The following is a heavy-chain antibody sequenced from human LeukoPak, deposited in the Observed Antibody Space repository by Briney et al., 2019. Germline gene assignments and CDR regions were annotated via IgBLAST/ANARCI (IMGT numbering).Heavy chain of an antibody. V-gene: IGHV1-18*01. CDR3: AVLDSSGYYYPGFDY. CDR2: ISAYNGNT. D-gene: IGHD3-22*01. J-gene: IGHJ4*02. Sequence: ASVTVSCKASGYTFTSYGISWVRQAPGQGLEWVGWISAYNGNTNYAQKLQGRVTMTTDTSTSTAYMELRSLRSDDTAVYYCAVLDSSGYYYPGFDYWGQGTLVTVSS. CDR1: GYTFTSYG.